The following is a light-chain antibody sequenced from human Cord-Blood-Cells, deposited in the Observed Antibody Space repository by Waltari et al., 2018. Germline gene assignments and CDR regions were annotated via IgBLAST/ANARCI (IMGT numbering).Light chain of an antibody. Sequence: QSVLTQPASVSGSPGQSITISCTGTSSDVGSYNLVSWYQQHPCKAPKLMIYEGSKRPSGVSNRFSGSKSGNTASLTISGLQAEDEADYYCCSYAGSSTPYVFGTGTKVTVL. CDR2: EGS. CDR3: CSYAGSSTPYV. V-gene: IGLV2-23*01. CDR1: SSDVGSYNL. J-gene: IGLJ1*01.